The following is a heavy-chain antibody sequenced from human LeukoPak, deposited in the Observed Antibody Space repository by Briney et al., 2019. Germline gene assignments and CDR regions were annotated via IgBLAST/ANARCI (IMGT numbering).Heavy chain of an antibody. J-gene: IGHJ3*02. CDR3: ARRDYDYVWGSYRAFDI. D-gene: IGHD3-16*02. V-gene: IGHV4-34*01. CDR2: INHSRST. Sequence: SETLSLTCAVYGGSFSGYYWSWIRQPPGKGLEWIGEINHSRSTNYNPSLKSRVTISVDTSKNQFSLKLSSATAADTAVYYCARRDYDYVWGSYRAFDIWGQGTMVTVSS. CDR1: GGSFSGYY.